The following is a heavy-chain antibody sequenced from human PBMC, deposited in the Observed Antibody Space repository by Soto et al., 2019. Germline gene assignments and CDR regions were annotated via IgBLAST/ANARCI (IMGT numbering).Heavy chain of an antibody. CDR1: GYTLTELS. J-gene: IGHJ3*02. CDR3: ASITMIVVASRDAFDI. Sequence: ASVKVSWKVSGYTLTELSMHWVRQAPGKGLEWMGGFDPEDGETIYAQKFQGRVTMTEDTSTDTAYMELSSLRSEDTAVYYCASITMIVVASRDAFDIWGQGTMVTVSS. D-gene: IGHD3-22*01. CDR2: FDPEDGET. V-gene: IGHV1-24*01.